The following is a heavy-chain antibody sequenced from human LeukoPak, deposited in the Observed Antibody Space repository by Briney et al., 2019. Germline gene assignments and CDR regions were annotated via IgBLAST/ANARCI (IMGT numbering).Heavy chain of an antibody. CDR2: IREERGQE. D-gene: IGHD5-18*01. CDR3: ASLDTAKQPLANH. Sequence: PGGSLRLSCAASGFTFSSSWIHWVRQAPGKGLEWVANIREERGQEYYVDSVKGRFTISKNSAKNSLYLQMNTLRVEDTAMYYCASLDTAKQPLANHWGQGTLVTVSS. V-gene: IGHV3-7*03. J-gene: IGHJ5*02. CDR1: GFTFSSSW.